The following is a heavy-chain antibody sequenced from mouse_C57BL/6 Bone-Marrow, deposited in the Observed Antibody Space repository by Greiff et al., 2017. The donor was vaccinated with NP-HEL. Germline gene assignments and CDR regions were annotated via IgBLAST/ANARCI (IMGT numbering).Heavy chain of an antibody. CDR3: ASPYDYDVAVFAY. V-gene: IGHV5-6*01. CDR1: GFTFSSYG. CDR2: LSSGGSYT. J-gene: IGHJ3*01. D-gene: IGHD2-4*01. Sequence: EVQVVESGGDLVKPGGSLKLSCAASGFTFSSYGMSWVRQTPDKRLEWVATLSSGGSYTYYPDSVKGRFTISRDNAKNTLYLQMSSLKSEDTAMYYCASPYDYDVAVFAYWGQGTLVTVSA.